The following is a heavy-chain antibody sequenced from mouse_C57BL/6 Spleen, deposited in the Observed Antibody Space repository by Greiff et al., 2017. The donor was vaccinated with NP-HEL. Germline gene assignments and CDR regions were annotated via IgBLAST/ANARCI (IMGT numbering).Heavy chain of an antibody. CDR1: GFTFSDYY. CDR2: INYDGSST. CDR3: ARALEGTRVDD. Sequence: EVQLVESEGGLVQPGSSMKLSCTASGFTFSDYYMAWVRQVPEKGLEWVANINYDGSSTYYLDSLKSRFIISRDNAKNILYLQMSSLKSEDTATYYCARALEGTRVDDWGQGTTLTVSS. J-gene: IGHJ2*01. V-gene: IGHV5-16*01. D-gene: IGHD3-3*01.